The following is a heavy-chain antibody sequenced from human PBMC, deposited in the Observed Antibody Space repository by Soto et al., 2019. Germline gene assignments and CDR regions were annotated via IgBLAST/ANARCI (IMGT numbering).Heavy chain of an antibody. CDR3: ARVFSDSSSFFDP. CDR2: IYYTGTT. CDR1: GGSISSGDYY. Sequence: LSLTCTVSGGSISSGDYYWSWIRQPPGKGLEWVGSIYYTGTTYYNPSLKSRVTISVDTSKNQFSLKLSSVTAAHTAVYYCARVFSDSSSFFDPWGQGTLVTVSS. D-gene: IGHD6-13*01. V-gene: IGHV4-30-4*01. J-gene: IGHJ5*02.